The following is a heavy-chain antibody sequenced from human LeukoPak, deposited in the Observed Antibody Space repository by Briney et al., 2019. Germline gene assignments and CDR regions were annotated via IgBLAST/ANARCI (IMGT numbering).Heavy chain of an antibody. CDR1: GGTFSSYA. CDR2: IIPIFGTA. J-gene: IGHJ4*02. Sequence: SVKVSCKASGGTFSSYAISWVRQAPGQGLEWMGRIIPIFGTANYARKFQGRVTITTDESTSTAYMELSSLRSEDTAVYYCARGVRRDGYIDYWGQGTLVTVSS. D-gene: IGHD5-24*01. CDR3: ARGVRRDGYIDY. V-gene: IGHV1-69*05.